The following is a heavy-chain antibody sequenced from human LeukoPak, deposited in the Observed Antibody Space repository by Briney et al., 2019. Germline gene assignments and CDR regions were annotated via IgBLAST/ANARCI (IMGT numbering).Heavy chain of an antibody. CDR1: GFTFSNYD. CDR2: IRYDGSNK. V-gene: IGHV3-30*02. CDR3: ARGPSGYHNT. Sequence: PGGSLRLSCAASGFTFSNYDMHWVRQAPGKGLEWVAFIRYDGSNKYYAESVKGRFTISRDNSKNTLYLQMNSLRAEDTAVYYCARGPSGYHNTGGQGTLVTVSS. J-gene: IGHJ4*02. D-gene: IGHD5-12*01.